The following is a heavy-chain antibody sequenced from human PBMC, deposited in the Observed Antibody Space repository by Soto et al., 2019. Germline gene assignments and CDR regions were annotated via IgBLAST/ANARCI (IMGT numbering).Heavy chain of an antibody. D-gene: IGHD3-16*01. CDR1: GFDFTYYA. CDR2: VSSDGSKI. CDR3: AKDEGGGGTLGLFNY. Sequence: QVQLVESGGGAVQPGVSLRLSCVASGFDFTYYAMHWVRQAPGKGLESVAVVSSDGSKIHHTDSVKGRFTISRDNSKNTLYLQMISLREEDTAVYYCAKDEGGGGTLGLFNYWGQGTLVSVSS. J-gene: IGHJ4*02. V-gene: IGHV3-30*18.